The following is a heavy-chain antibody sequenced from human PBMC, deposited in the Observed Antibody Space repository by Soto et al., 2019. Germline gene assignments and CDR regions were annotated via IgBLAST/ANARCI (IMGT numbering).Heavy chain of an antibody. CDR1: GGSISSYY. CDR3: ARGGDIVATINPYYYYMDV. Sequence: SETLSLTCTVSGGSISSYYWSWIRQPPGKGLEWIGYIYYSGSTNYNPSLKSRVTISVDTSKNQFSLKLSSVTAADTAVYYCARGGDIVATINPYYYYMDVWGKGTTVTVSS. J-gene: IGHJ6*03. CDR2: IYYSGST. D-gene: IGHD5-12*01. V-gene: IGHV4-59*01.